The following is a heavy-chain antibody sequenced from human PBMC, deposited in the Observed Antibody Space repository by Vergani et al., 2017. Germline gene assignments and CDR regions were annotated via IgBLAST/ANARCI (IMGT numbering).Heavy chain of an antibody. CDR3: AKHVRGWGIDY. CDR2: LQFDGSNQ. Sequence: QVQLVESGGGVVQRGGSLRLSCATSGFTLSNYDMQWIRQGPGKGLEFVAFLQFDGSNQYYADSVKGRFTLSRDFSKNTLYLQMNSLRTDDTATYYCAKHVRGWGIDYWGQGTQVIVSS. CDR1: GFTLSNYD. J-gene: IGHJ4*02. V-gene: IGHV3-30*02. D-gene: IGHD3-16*01.